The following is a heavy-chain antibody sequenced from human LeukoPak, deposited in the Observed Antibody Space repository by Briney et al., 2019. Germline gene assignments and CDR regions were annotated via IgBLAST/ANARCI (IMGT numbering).Heavy chain of an antibody. D-gene: IGHD3-16*02. CDR2: IIPIFGSA. Sequence: ASVKVSCKASGGIFSGYAINWVRQAPGQGLEWMGRIIPIFGSANYAQKFQARVTITADKSTRTAYMELSSLRSEDTALYYCAKGSRLREGGSYRFWGQGTLVTVSS. V-gene: IGHV1-69*06. J-gene: IGHJ4*02. CDR1: GGIFSGYA. CDR3: AKGSRLREGGSYRF.